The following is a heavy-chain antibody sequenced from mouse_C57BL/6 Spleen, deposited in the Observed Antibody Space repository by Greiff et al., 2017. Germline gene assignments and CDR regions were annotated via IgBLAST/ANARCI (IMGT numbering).Heavy chain of an antibody. V-gene: IGHV1-50*01. CDR3: ARSGYYYGRSYFDY. D-gene: IGHD1-1*01. Sequence: QVQLQQPGAELVKPGASVKLSCKASGYTFTSYWMQWVKQRPGQGLEWIGEIDPSDSYTNYNQKFKGKATLTVDTSSSTAYMQLSSLTSEDSAVYYCARSGYYYGRSYFDYWGQGTTLTVSS. CDR1: GYTFTSYW. CDR2: IDPSDSYT. J-gene: IGHJ2*01.